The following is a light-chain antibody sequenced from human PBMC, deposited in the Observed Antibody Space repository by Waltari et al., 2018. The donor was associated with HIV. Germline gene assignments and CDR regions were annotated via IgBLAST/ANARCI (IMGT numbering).Light chain of an antibody. CDR2: DAS. V-gene: IGKV3-11*01. CDR3: QQRSNWPPRT. J-gene: IGKJ2*02. Sequence: EIVLTQSPATLSLSPGERATLSCRASQSVSSYLAWYQQKLGQAPRLLIYDASNRATGIPARFSGSGSGTDFTLTISSLEPEDFAVYYCQQRSNWPPRTFGQGTKLEIK. CDR1: QSVSSY.